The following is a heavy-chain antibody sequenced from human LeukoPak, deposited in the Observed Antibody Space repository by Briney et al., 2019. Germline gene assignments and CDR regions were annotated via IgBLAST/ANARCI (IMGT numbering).Heavy chain of an antibody. CDR3: ASSGQNYYYYMDV. Sequence: GGSLRLSCAASGFTFSDHYMDWVRQAPGKGLEWVGRTRNKANSYTTEYAASVKGRFTISRDDSKNSLYLQMNSLKTEDTAVYYCASSGQNYYYYMDVWGKGTTVTVSS. V-gene: IGHV3-72*01. J-gene: IGHJ6*03. CDR2: TRNKANSYTT. CDR1: GFTFSDHY.